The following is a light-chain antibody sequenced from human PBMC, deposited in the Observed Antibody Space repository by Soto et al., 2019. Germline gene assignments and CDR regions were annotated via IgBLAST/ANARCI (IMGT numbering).Light chain of an antibody. CDR3: QQYNNFRCT. V-gene: IGKV1-5*01. Sequence: DIQMTQSPSTMSASVGHRLTITCLASQSVSWWLAGYQQKPGKAPKLLIYDAPTLESGVPFRFSGSGSGTEFTLTIISLQPDDVANYYFQQYNNFRCTFGQGNTVEIK. CDR2: DAP. CDR1: QSVSWW. J-gene: IGKJ1*01.